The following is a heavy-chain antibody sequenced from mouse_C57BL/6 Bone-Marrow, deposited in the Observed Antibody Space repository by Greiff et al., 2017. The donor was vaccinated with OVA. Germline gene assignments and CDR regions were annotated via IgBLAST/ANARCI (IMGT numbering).Heavy chain of an antibody. CDR2: ISSGSSTI. Sequence: EVKLVESGGGLVKPGGSLKLSCAASGFTFSDYGMHWVRQAPEKGLEWVAYISSGSSTIYYADTVKGRFTISRDNAKNTLFLQMTSLRSEDTAMYYCARRIYYDYSYAMDYWGQGTSVTVSS. D-gene: IGHD2-4*01. V-gene: IGHV5-17*01. CDR1: GFTFSDYG. J-gene: IGHJ4*01. CDR3: ARRIYYDYSYAMDY.